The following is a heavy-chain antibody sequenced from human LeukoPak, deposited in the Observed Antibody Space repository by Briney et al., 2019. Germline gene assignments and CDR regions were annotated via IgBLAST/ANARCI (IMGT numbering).Heavy chain of an antibody. CDR2: MNPNSGNT. D-gene: IGHD3-9*01. J-gene: IGHJ5*02. Sequence: AASVKVSCKASGYTFTSYDINWVRQATGQGLEWMGWMNPNSGNTGYAQKFQGSVTMTRNTSISTAYMELSSLRSEDTAVYYCARGRGYDILTGYYRNWFDPWGQGTLVTVSS. CDR3: ARGRGYDILTGYYRNWFDP. V-gene: IGHV1-8*01. CDR1: GYTFTSYD.